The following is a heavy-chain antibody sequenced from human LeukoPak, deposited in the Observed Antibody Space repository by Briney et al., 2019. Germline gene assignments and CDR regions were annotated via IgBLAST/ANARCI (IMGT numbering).Heavy chain of an antibody. CDR2: IKQDGSDK. V-gene: IGHV3-7*01. CDR3: ATNRYFDY. J-gene: IGHJ4*02. Sequence: GGSLRLSCAASGFTFSTYWMSWVRQAPGGGLEWVANIKQDGSDKYYVSSVKGRFTISRDNAKNSLYLQMNSLRAEDTAVYYCATNRYFDYWGQGTLVTVSS. CDR1: GFTFSTYW. D-gene: IGHD2-8*01.